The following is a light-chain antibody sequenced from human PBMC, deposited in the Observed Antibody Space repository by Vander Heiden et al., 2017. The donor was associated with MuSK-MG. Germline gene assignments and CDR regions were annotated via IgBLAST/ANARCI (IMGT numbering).Light chain of an antibody. CDR1: DIGGES. CDR2: DDR. Sequence: SYVLTQPPSVSVAPGQTARFTCGGSDIGGESVHWYQQKPGQAPVLVVYDDRDRPSGIPERFSGSISGNTATLTISRVEAGDEADYYCQLWDRRTDHVVFGGGTKLTVL. V-gene: IGLV3-21*02. CDR3: QLWDRRTDHVV. J-gene: IGLJ2*01.